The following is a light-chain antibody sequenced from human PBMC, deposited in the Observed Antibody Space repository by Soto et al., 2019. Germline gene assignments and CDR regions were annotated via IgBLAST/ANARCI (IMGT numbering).Light chain of an antibody. CDR2: DDS. J-gene: IGLJ1*01. V-gene: IGLV3-21*02. CDR3: QVWHSDDHHYV. CDR1: KIGFKS. Sequence: SYELTQPPSVSVAPGQTATITCGGKKIGFKSVNWYQQEAGQAPVLVVYDDSARPSGIPARFSGSSSGNTATLTISRVEAGDDAEYYCQVWHSDDHHYVFGTGTKVTVL.